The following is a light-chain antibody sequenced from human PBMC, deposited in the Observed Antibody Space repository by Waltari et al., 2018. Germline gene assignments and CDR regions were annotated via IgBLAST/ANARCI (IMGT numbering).Light chain of an antibody. J-gene: IGLJ2*01. CDR2: DDS. CDR3: QVWDRNSAVV. V-gene: IGLV3-21*03. Sequence: SYVLTQPPSVSVAPGRTASITWWGNDILSKTVHWYQQRPGQAPVLVVYDDSGRPSGIPERFSGSNSANTATLTIRRVEAGDEADYYCQVWDRNSAVVFGGGTKLTVL. CDR1: DILSKT.